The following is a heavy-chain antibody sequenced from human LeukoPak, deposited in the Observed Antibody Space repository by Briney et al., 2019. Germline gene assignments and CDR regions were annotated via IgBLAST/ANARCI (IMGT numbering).Heavy chain of an antibody. J-gene: IGHJ2*01. V-gene: IGHV3-23*01. D-gene: IGHD1-26*01. CDR2: STGGST. Sequence: GGSLRLSCAASGFSFSSYAMSWVRQAPGKGLEWVSASTGGSTYYPDSVKGRFTVSRDNSKNTLYLQLNSLRAEETAVYYFAKGALGAAYWYFDVWGRGTLVSVSS. CDR3: AKGALGAAYWYFDV. CDR1: GFSFSSYA.